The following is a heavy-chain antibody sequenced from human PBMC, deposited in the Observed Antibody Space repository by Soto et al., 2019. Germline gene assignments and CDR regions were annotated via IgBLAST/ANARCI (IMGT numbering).Heavy chain of an antibody. CDR2: INHSGST. CDR3: ARGNQYYYGSGSEYYSWFGP. J-gene: IGHJ5*02. D-gene: IGHD3-10*01. V-gene: IGHV4-34*01. Sequence: SETMSLTCAVDGGSLSGYYWTWIREPPGEWLEWIGEINHSGSTNYNPSLRSRVTISVDTSKNHFSLKLSSVTAADTAVYYCARGNQYYYGSGSEYYSWFGPWGQGALVTVSS. CDR1: GGSLSGYY.